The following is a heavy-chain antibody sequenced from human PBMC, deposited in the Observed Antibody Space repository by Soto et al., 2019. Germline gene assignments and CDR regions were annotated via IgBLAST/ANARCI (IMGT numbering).Heavy chain of an antibody. CDR3: ARVQGIAAAHFDY. D-gene: IGHD6-13*01. CDR2: IYYSGST. Sequence: SETLSLTCTVSGGSVSSGSYYWSWIRQPPGKGLEWIGYIYYSGSTNYNPSLKSRVTISVDTSKNKFSRKLSSVTAADTAVYYFARVQGIAAAHFDYWGQGTLVTVSS. CDR1: GGSVSSGSYY. V-gene: IGHV4-61*01. J-gene: IGHJ4*02.